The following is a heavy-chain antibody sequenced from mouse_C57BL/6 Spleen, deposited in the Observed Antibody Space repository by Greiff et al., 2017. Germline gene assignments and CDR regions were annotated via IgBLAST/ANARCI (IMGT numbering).Heavy chain of an antibody. J-gene: IGHJ3*01. Sequence: EVQLQQSGAELVKPGASVKLSCTASGFNIKDYYMHWVKQRTEQGLEWIGRIDPEDGETKYAPTFQGKATITADTSSNTAYLQLSSLPSEDTAVYYCASHYGFAYWGQGTLVTVSA. CDR3: ASHYGFAY. D-gene: IGHD1-1*01. CDR1: GFNIKDYY. CDR2: IDPEDGET. V-gene: IGHV14-2*01.